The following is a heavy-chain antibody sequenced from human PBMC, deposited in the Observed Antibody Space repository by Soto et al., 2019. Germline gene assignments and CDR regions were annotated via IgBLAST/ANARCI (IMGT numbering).Heavy chain of an antibody. CDR3: ARIGFYDFWSGYVSPMDV. CDR1: GFTFSSYS. D-gene: IGHD3-3*01. CDR2: ISSSGTTI. J-gene: IGHJ6*03. V-gene: IGHV3-48*01. Sequence: EVQLVESGGGLVQPGGSLRLSCAASGFTFSSYSMNWVRQAPGKGLEWVSFISSSGTTIYYADSVKGRFTISRDNAKNSLYLKMNSLTAEDTAVYYCARIGFYDFWSGYVSPMDVWGKGTTVTVSS.